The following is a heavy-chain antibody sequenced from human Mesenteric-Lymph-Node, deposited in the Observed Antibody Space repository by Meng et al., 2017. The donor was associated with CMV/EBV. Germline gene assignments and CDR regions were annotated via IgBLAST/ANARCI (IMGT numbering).Heavy chain of an antibody. D-gene: IGHD3-16*02. CDR2: ISSSSSNI. CDR3: ARDYQNYFDY. CDR1: GFTFSSYS. V-gene: IGHV3-21*01. J-gene: IGHJ4*02. Sequence: GESLKISCAASGFTFSSYSMNWVRQAPGKGLEWVSSISSSSSNIYYADSVKGRFTISRDNSKNSLYLQMNSLRAEDTAVYYCARDYQNYFDYWGQGTLVTVSS.